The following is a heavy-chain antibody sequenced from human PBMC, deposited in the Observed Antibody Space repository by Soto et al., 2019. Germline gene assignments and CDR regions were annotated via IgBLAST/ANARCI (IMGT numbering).Heavy chain of an antibody. CDR3: TGDLLSRDGRGWTLFDY. Sequence: EVQLVETGGGLIQPGGSLRLSCAASGFTVSSNYMNWVRQAPGKGLEWVSVIFSGGTTHCAESVKGRFTISRDNFKNTLYLQMNSLTADDTAIYYCTGDLLSRDGRGWTLFDYWGLGTLVTVSS. J-gene: IGHJ4*02. V-gene: IGHV3-53*02. CDR2: IFSGGTT. CDR1: GFTVSSNY. D-gene: IGHD6-19*01.